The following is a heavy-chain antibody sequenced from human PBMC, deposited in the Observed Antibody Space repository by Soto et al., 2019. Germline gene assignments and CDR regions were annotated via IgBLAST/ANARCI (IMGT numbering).Heavy chain of an antibody. CDR2: ISWDGGST. CDR3: AKDYYHGPFTIFGVERPGGMDV. V-gene: IGHV3-43D*04. CDR1: GFTFDDYA. Sequence: GGSLRLSCAASGFTFDDYAMHWVRQAPGKGLEWVSLISWDGGSTYYADSVKGRFTISRDNSKNSLYLQMNSLRAEDTALYYCAKDYYHGPFTIFGVERPGGMDVWGQGTTVTVS. D-gene: IGHD3-3*01. J-gene: IGHJ6*02.